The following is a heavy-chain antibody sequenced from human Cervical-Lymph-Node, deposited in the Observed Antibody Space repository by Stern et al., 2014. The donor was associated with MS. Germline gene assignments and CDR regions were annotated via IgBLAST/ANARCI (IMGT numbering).Heavy chain of an antibody. CDR3: ARADTSPAYYYYGMDV. Sequence: QVQLVESGADVEKPAASVKVSCKASGFTFTSSVIHWGRQAPGQRPEWMGWINVGIGNTKYSKTFQGRVTITRDTSASTVYLELSSLRSEDTAVYYCARADTSPAYYYYGMDVWGQGTTVTVSS. CDR2: INVGIGNT. CDR1: GFTFTSSV. J-gene: IGHJ6*02. V-gene: IGHV1-3*01.